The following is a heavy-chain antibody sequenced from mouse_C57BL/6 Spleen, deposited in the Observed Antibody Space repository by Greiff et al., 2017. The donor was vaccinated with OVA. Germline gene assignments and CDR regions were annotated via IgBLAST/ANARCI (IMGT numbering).Heavy chain of an antibody. V-gene: IGHV6-3*01. D-gene: IGHD2-2*01. Sequence: EVKLEESGGGLVQPGGSMKLSCVASGFTFSNYWMNWVRQSPEKGLEWVAQIRLKSDNYATHYAESVKGRFTISRDDSKSSVYLQMNNLRAEDTGIYYCSTMVTTGGFAYWGQGTLVTVSA. CDR3: STMVTTGGFAY. J-gene: IGHJ3*01. CDR1: GFTFSNYW. CDR2: IRLKSDNYAT.